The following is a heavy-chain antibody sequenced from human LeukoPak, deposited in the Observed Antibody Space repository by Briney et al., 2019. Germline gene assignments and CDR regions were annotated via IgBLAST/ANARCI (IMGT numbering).Heavy chain of an antibody. V-gene: IGHV3-15*01. CDR3: TKYDTSVNFDY. CDR1: GFTFTNAW. D-gene: IGHD3-22*01. Sequence: AGGSLRLSCVASGFTFTNAWMSCVRQAPGKGLEWVGHIKSNTDGGTTEYPAPVKGRFIISRDDSKHTLYLQINSLKADDTSVYYCTKYDTSVNFDYWGQGTLVTVSS. J-gene: IGHJ4*02. CDR2: IKSNTDGGTT.